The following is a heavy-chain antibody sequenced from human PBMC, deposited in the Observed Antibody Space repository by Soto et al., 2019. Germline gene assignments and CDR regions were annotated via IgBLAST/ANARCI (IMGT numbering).Heavy chain of an antibody. Sequence: QVQLVESGGGVVQPGTSLRLSCAASGYTFSSHGMHWVRQAPGKGLEWVAVIWYDGSKKYYAGSVKGRFTISRDDSKNTLYLEMNNLRAEDTAMYYCARAPASSMDVWGQGTTVIVSS. CDR2: IWYDGSKK. CDR3: ARAPASSMDV. J-gene: IGHJ6*02. CDR1: GYTFSSHG. V-gene: IGHV3-33*01. D-gene: IGHD6-25*01.